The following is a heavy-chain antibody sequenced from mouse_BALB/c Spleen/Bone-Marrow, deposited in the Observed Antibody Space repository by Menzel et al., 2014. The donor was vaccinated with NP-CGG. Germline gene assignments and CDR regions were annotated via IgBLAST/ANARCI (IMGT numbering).Heavy chain of an antibody. CDR2: ICYEGSI. V-gene: IGHV12-1-1*01. J-gene: IGHJ3*01. Sequence: VQLVESGPAVIKPSQSLSLTCTVSGFSITSSGYCWHWIRQPPGKGLEWMGRICYEGSIYYSPSIKSRSTISRDTSLNKFFIQLSSVTNEDTAMYYCSREDNYYGTLAYWGQGTLVTVSA. D-gene: IGHD1-1*01. CDR1: GFSITSSGYC. CDR3: SREDNYYGTLAY.